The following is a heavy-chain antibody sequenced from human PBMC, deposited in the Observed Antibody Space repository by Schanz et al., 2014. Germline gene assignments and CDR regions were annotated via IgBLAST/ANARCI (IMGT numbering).Heavy chain of an antibody. V-gene: IGHV3-23*01. CDR2: MIGSGSSV. CDR1: GFNFKAYA. Sequence: EAQLLESGGGLVQPGGSLRLSCAASGFNFKAYAMSWVRQAPGKGLEWVSRMIGSGSSVFYADSVKGRFTISRDYAKNSLYLQMNSLRDEDTAVYYCARDPPMAVAGISFDFWGQGTLVTVSS. D-gene: IGHD6-19*01. CDR3: ARDPPMAVAGISFDF. J-gene: IGHJ4*02.